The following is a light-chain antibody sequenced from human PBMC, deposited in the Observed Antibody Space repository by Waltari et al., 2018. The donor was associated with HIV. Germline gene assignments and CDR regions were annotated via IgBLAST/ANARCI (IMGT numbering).Light chain of an antibody. CDR1: SSHIGSNY. Sequence: QSVLTQPPSASGTPGQRVAISRSGSSSHIGSNYVYWYQQLPGTAPKVLIYRSNQRPSGVPDRFSGSKSGTSASLAISALRSEDEADYYCATWDDSLSGPVFGGGTKLTVL. J-gene: IGLJ3*02. CDR3: ATWDDSLSGPV. CDR2: RSN. V-gene: IGLV1-47*01.